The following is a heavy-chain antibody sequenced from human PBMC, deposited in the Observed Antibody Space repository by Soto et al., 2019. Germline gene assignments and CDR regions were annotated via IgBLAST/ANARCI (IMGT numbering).Heavy chain of an antibody. J-gene: IGHJ5*02. D-gene: IGHD6-19*01. V-gene: IGHV3-48*02. CDR1: GFTFSSYS. CDR3: ASEAGTWHPLLNWFYP. Sequence: EVQLVESGGGLVQPGGSLRLSCAASGFTFSSYSMNWVRQAPGKGLEWVSYISSSSSTIYYADSVKGRITISRDNAKNSRYLQTSSLRDAETAVYYSASEAGTWHPLLNWFYPCGQGTLVTVAS. CDR2: ISSSSSTI.